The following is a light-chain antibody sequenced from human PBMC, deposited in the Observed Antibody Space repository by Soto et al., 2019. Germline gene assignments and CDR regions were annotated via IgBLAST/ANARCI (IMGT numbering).Light chain of an antibody. Sequence: QSALTQPASVSGSPGQSITISCSGTSSDIGAYDYVSWYQQHPGRAPKLIIYEVSHRFSGLSYRFSCNTSGNTAPPIISGRQDDDEGDYYCASFAPGRVYVFGSGTKLTVL. V-gene: IGLV2-14*03. CDR1: SSDIGAYDY. J-gene: IGLJ1*01. CDR2: EVS. CDR3: ASFAPGRVYV.